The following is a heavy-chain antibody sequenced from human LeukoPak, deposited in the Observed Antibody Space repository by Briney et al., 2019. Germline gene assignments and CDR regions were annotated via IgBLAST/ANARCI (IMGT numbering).Heavy chain of an antibody. D-gene: IGHD3-9*01. Sequence: GASVKVSCKASVGTFSSYAISWVRQAPGQGLEWMGRIIPILGIANYAQKFQGRVTITADKSTSTAYMELSSLRSEDTAVYYCARENTYYDILTGYSHFDYWGQGTLVTVSS. CDR3: ARENTYYDILTGYSHFDY. J-gene: IGHJ4*02. CDR1: VGTFSSYA. V-gene: IGHV1-69*04. CDR2: IIPILGIA.